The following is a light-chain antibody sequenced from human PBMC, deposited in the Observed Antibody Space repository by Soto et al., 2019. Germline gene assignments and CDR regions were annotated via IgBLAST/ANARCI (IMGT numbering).Light chain of an antibody. CDR1: QSLNSRN. CDR3: QQYGSSPWT. V-gene: IGKV3-20*01. Sequence: EIVLTQSPGTLSLSPGERATLSCRASQSLNSRNLAWYQQKPGQAPRLLISGASSRATGIPDRFSGSGSGTDFTLTIRRLEPEDFAIYYCQQYGSSPWTFGPGTKVDIK. J-gene: IGKJ1*01. CDR2: GAS.